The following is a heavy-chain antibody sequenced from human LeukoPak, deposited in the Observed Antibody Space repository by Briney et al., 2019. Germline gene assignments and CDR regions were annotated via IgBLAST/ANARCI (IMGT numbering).Heavy chain of an antibody. Sequence: SVTVSCTASGGTFSSYAISWVRQAPGQGLEWMGGIIPIFGTANYAQKFQGRVTITADESTSTAYMELSSLRSEDTAVYYCARTGTTVTTSPFDYWGQGTLVTVSS. CDR1: GGTFSSYA. V-gene: IGHV1-69*01. J-gene: IGHJ4*02. CDR3: ARTGTTVTTSPFDY. CDR2: IIPIFGTA. D-gene: IGHD4-17*01.